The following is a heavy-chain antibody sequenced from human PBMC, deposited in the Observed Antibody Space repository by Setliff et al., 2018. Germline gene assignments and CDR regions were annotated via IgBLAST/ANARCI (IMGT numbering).Heavy chain of an antibody. V-gene: IGHV1-3*01. Sequence: ASVKVSCKASGYTLTNYYMHWVRQAPGQGLEWMGWINPGNGNTKYSQKFQGRVTITRDTSASTAYMELSSLRSEDTAVYYCARDKGYDSSGYYFYYYYYMDVWGKGTTVTVSS. J-gene: IGHJ6*03. CDR1: GYTLTNYY. CDR2: INPGNGNT. D-gene: IGHD3-22*01. CDR3: ARDKGYDSSGYYFYYYYYMDV.